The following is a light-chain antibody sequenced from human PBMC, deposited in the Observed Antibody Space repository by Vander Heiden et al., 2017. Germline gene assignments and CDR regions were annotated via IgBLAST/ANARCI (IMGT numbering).Light chain of an antibody. CDR2: WAS. V-gene: IGKV4-1*01. J-gene: IGKJ4*01. CDR3: QQYYSSPFT. Sequence: TCKSRQSVLYSSNNMSYLAWYQQKPGQPPKLLIYWASTRESGVPARFSGSGSGTDFTLTISSLQAEDVAVYYCQQYYSSPFTFGGGTKVEIK. CDR1: QSVLYSSNNMSY.